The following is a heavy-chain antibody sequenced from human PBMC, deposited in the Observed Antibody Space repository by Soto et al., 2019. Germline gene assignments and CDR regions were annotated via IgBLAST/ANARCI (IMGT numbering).Heavy chain of an antibody. CDR1: GYTFTSYD. V-gene: IGHV1-8*01. D-gene: IGHD6-13*01. CDR2: MNPNSGNT. CDR3: ARDQSSGWYSSSWYARTYEDYYYGMDV. J-gene: IGHJ6*02. Sequence: ASVKVSCKASGYTFTSYDINWVRQATGQGLEWMGWMNPNSGNTGYAQKFQGRVTMTRNTSISTAYMELSSLRSEDTAVYYCARDQSSGWYSSSWYARTYEDYYYGMDVWGQGTTVTVSS.